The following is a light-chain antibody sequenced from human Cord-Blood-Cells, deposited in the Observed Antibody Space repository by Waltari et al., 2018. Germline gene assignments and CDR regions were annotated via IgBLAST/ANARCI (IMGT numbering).Light chain of an antibody. CDR3: QQYYSYPYT. CDR1: QGISSY. J-gene: IGKJ2*01. V-gene: IGKV1-8*01. Sequence: AIRMTQSPSSFSASTGDRVTITCRASQGISSYLAWYQQKPGNAPKLLIYAASTLQSGVPSRFSGSGSGTDFTLTIRCLQSEDFATCYCQQYYSYPYTFGQGTKLEIK. CDR2: AAS.